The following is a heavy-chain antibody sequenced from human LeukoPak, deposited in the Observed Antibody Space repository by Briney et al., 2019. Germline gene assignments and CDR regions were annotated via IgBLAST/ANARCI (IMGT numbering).Heavy chain of an antibody. CDR2: ISTYNANT. D-gene: IGHD1-20*01. CDR1: GYSFINSG. V-gene: IGHV1-18*01. J-gene: IGHJ4*02. CDR3: ARDHNWNPLVY. Sequence: ASVKVSCKASGYSFINSGISWVRQAPGQGLEWMGWISTYNANTKYAQNLQDRVPMTTHTPTSTAYMELRGLRSDDTAVYYCARDHNWNPLVYWGQGTLVTVSS.